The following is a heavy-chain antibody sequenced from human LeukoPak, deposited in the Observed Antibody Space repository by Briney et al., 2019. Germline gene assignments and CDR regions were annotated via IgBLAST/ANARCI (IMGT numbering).Heavy chain of an antibody. V-gene: IGHV3-23*01. Sequence: GGSLRLSCAASGFTFSSYAMSWVRQAPGKGLEWVSAISGSGGSTYYADSVKGRFTISRDNSKNTLYLQMSSLRAEDTAVYFCARGYGRNWFFDLWGRGTLVTVSS. CDR3: ARGYGRNWFFDL. J-gene: IGHJ2*01. CDR2: ISGSGGST. CDR1: GFTFSSYA. D-gene: IGHD5-12*01.